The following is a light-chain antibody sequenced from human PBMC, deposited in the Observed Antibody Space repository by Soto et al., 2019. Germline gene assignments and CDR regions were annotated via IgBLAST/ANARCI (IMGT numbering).Light chain of an antibody. Sequence: DIPMTQSPSTLSASVGDRVTITCRASQSISSWLAWYQQKPGKAPKLLIYKASSLESGVPSRFSGSGSGTEFTLTISSLHPDDFATYYCQQYNSSPFTFGQGTKLEIK. V-gene: IGKV1-5*03. CDR2: KAS. CDR1: QSISSW. J-gene: IGKJ2*01. CDR3: QQYNSSPFT.